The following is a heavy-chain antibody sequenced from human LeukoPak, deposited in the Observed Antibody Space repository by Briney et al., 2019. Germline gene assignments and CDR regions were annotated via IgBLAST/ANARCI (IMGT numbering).Heavy chain of an antibody. V-gene: IGHV3-30-3*01. Sequence: GSLRLSCAASGFTFVNYGFHWVRQAPVKALEWVAFISYNGNQKYGDSVRGRFTVSRDNSKNTLYLQMNGLRPEDTAVYYCARDPLDISRWANAFDIWGRGTMVTVSS. D-gene: IGHD2-2*03. J-gene: IGHJ3*02. CDR2: ISYNGNQ. CDR3: ARDPLDISRWANAFDI. CDR1: GFTFVNYG.